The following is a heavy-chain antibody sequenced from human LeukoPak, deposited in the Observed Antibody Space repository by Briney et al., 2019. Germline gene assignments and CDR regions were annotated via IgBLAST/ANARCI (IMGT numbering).Heavy chain of an antibody. CDR2: IYPGDSDT. CDR3: ARQDVHYDILTGTIMEDNWFDP. Sequence: LGESLKISCKGSGYSFTKYWIGWVRQMPGKGLEWMGIIYPGDSDTRYSPSFQGQVTISADKSISTAYLQWSSLKASDTAMYYCARQDVHYDILTGTIMEDNWFDPWGQGTLVTVSS. CDR1: GYSFTKYW. V-gene: IGHV5-51*01. D-gene: IGHD3-9*01. J-gene: IGHJ5*02.